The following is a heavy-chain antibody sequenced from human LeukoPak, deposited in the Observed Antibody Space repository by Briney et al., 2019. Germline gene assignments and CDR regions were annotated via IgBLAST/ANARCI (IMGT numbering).Heavy chain of an antibody. CDR1: GFTFSSYA. CDR3: ARAVQQWLVADAFDI. Sequence: GRSQRLSCAASGFTFSSYAMHWVRQAPGKGLEWVAVISYDGSNKYYADSVKGRFTISRDNSKNTLYLQMNSLRAEDTAVYYCARAVQQWLVADAFDIWGQGTMVTVSS. J-gene: IGHJ3*02. V-gene: IGHV3-30*04. D-gene: IGHD6-19*01. CDR2: ISYDGSNK.